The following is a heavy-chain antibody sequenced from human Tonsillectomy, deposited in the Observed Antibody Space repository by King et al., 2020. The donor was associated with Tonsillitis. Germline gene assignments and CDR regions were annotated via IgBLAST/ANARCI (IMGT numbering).Heavy chain of an antibody. CDR1: GGSISSGSYY. J-gene: IGHJ5*02. V-gene: IGHV4-61*02. Sequence: VQLQESGPGLVKPSQTLSLTCTVSGGSISSGSYYWSWIRQPAGKGLEWIGRIDYNGRTKYNPSLKSRVTISIDTSKNQISLNLSSVTAADTAVYYCAREYYQYSFDPWGQGTLVTVSS. D-gene: IGHD3-10*01. CDR3: AREYYQYSFDP. CDR2: IDYNGRT.